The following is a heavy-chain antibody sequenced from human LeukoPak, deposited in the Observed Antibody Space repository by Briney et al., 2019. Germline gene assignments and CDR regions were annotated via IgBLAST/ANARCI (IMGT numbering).Heavy chain of an antibody. CDR2: INSDGSST. J-gene: IGHJ4*02. CDR1: GFTFSSYW. V-gene: IGHV3-74*01. CDR3: ARVVPAAIVDY. D-gene: IGHD2-2*01. Sequence: GGSLRLSCAASGFTFSSYWMHWVRQAPGKGLVWVSRINSDGSSTSYAASVKGRFTISRENAKNTLYLQMNSLRAEDTAVYYCARVVPAAIVDYWGQGTLVTVSS.